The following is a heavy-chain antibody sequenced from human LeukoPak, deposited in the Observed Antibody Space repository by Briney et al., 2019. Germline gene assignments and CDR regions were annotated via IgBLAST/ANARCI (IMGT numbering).Heavy chain of an antibody. CDR1: GGSFSGYY. CDR2: INHSGST. J-gene: IGHJ6*03. CDR3: ARSSEGRQLAPHYYMDV. V-gene: IGHV4-34*01. D-gene: IGHD6-6*01. Sequence: SETLSLTCAVYGGSFSGYYWSWIRQPPGKGLEWIGEINHSGSTNYNPSLKSRVTISVDTSKNQFSLKLRSVTAADTAVYYCARSSEGRQLAPHYYMDVWGKGTTVTVSS.